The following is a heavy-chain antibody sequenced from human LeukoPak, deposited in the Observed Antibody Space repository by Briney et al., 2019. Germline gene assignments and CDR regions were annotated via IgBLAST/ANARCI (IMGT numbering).Heavy chain of an antibody. V-gene: IGHV1-69*05. Sequence: ASVKVSCKASGGTFSSYAISWVRQAPGQGLEWMGGIIPTFGTANYAQKFQGRVTITTDESTSTAYMELSSLRSEDTAVYYCARAEYSSSSGYFDYWGQGTLVTVSS. D-gene: IGHD6-6*01. CDR3: ARAEYSSSSGYFDY. CDR2: IIPTFGTA. CDR1: GGTFSSYA. J-gene: IGHJ4*02.